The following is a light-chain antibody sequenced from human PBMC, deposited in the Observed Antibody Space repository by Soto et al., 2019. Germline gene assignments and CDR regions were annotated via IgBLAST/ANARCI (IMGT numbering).Light chain of an antibody. J-gene: IGLJ3*02. CDR2: GNS. V-gene: IGLV1-40*01. CDR1: SSYIGAGYD. Sequence: QTVVTQPPSVSGAPGQRVTISCTGTSSYIGAGYDVHWYQQLPGTAPKLLIYGNSNRPSGVPDRFSGSKSGTSVSLAITGLQAEDEADYYCQSYDSSLSGSVFGGGTQLTVL. CDR3: QSYDSSLSGSV.